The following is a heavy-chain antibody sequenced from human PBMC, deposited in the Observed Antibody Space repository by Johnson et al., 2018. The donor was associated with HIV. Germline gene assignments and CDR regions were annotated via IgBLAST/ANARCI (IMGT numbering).Heavy chain of an antibody. J-gene: IGHJ3*02. CDR2: ISYDGSNK. Sequence: QVQLVESGGGLIQPGGSLRLSCAASGFTVSSNYMSWVRQAPGKGLEWVAVISYDGSNKYYADSVKGRFTISRDNSRNTLYLQMNSLRAEDTAVYYCARETGIAVADTALTTFDIWGQGTMVTVSS. V-gene: IGHV3-30*03. CDR1: GFTVSSNY. D-gene: IGHD6-19*01. CDR3: ARETGIAVADTALTTFDI.